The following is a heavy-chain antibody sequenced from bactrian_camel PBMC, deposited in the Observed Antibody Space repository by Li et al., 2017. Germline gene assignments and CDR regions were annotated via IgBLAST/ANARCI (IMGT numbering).Heavy chain of an antibody. CDR1: RYVCV. J-gene: IGHJ4*01. V-gene: IGHV3S53*01. D-gene: IGHD2*01. Sequence: QVQLVESGGGSVQSGGSLRLSCAASRYVCVGWFRQAPGKEREGVAAIDSGGGTRYSDSVKDRSTISRDNAKNTVFLQMNNLALEDTAVYYCAVVRDRYYSTGYYWGQGTQVTVS. CDR3: AVVRDRYYSTGYY. CDR2: IDSGGGT.